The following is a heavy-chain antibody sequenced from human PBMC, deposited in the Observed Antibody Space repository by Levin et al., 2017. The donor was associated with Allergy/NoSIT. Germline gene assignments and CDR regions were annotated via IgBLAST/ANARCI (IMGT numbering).Heavy chain of an antibody. CDR2: ITDSGRT. D-gene: IGHD2-2*01. CDR3: AIEMTRVIPVFDY. V-gene: IGHV3-23*01. CDR1: GFSFSNYA. Sequence: GESLKISCAASGFSFSNYAMSWVRQAPGKGLEWVSAITDSGRTYYADSVKGRFTVSRDNSKTTLYLQMNSLRVDDTAVYYCAIEMTRVIPVFDYWGQGTLVTVSS. J-gene: IGHJ4*02.